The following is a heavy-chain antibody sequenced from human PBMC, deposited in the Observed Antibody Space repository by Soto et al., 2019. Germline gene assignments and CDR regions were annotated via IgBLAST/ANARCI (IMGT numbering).Heavy chain of an antibody. D-gene: IGHD2-2*02. V-gene: IGHV1-69*13. Sequence: ASVKVSCKASGGTFSSYAISWVRQAPGQGLEWMGGIIPIFGTANYAQKFQGRVTITADESTSTAYMELSSLRSEDTAVYYCARDPPRYGSSTSCYSGILPKSGMDGWGQGTTVTVSS. J-gene: IGHJ6*02. CDR1: GGTFSSYA. CDR2: IIPIFGTA. CDR3: ARDPPRYGSSTSCYSGILPKSGMDG.